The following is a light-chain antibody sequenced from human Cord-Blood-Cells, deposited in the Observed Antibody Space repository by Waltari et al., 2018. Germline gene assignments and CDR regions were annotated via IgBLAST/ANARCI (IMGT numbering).Light chain of an antibody. CDR3: QQYDNLPTLT. CDR2: DAS. CDR1: QDISNY. Sequence: QMTQSPSYMSESVGDRVTITCQASQDISNYLNWYQQKPGKTPKLLIYDASNLETGVPSRFSGSGSGTDFTFTISSLQPEDIATYYCQQYDNLPTLTFGGGTKVEIK. J-gene: IGKJ4*01. V-gene: IGKV1-33*01.